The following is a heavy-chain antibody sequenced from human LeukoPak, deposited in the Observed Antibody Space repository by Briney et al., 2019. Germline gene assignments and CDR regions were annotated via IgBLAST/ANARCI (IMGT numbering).Heavy chain of an antibody. CDR1: GYSFTSYR. J-gene: IGHJ6*02. CDR3: AMAAGGYYYEMDF. D-gene: IGHD6-13*01. V-gene: IGHV5-51*01. CDR2: IYPGDSDT. Sequence: GESLKISCEASGYSFTSYRIGWVRQMPGKGLEWMGVIYPGDSDTRYSPSFQGQVTISADKSIRTAYLQWSSLKASDTAMYYCAMAAGGYYYEMDFWGQGTTVTVPS.